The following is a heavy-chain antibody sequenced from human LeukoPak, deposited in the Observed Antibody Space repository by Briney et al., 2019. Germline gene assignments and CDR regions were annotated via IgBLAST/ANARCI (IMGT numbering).Heavy chain of an antibody. CDR1: GGSFSGYY. D-gene: IGHD5-18*01. CDR3: ARVGNVDTAYYYYYMDV. V-gene: IGHV4-34*01. Sequence: SEALSLTCAVYGGSFSGYYWSWIRQPPGKGLEWIGEINHSGSTNYNPSLKSRVTISVDTSKNQFSLKLSSVTAADTAVYYCARVGNVDTAYYYYYMDVWGKGTTVTVSS. J-gene: IGHJ6*03. CDR2: INHSGST.